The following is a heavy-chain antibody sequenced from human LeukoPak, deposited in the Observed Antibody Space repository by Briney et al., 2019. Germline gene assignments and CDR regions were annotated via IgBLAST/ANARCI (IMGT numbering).Heavy chain of an antibody. Sequence: SQTLSLTCAIYGDSVSSNSVGWNWIRQSPSRGLEWLGKTYYRSKWYNDYAVSVKSRITINPDTSKNHFSLQLNSVTPEDTALYYCARSKDNCFDSWGQGTLVTVSS. V-gene: IGHV6-1*01. J-gene: IGHJ5*01. CDR1: GDSVSSNSVG. CDR3: ARSKDNCFDS. CDR2: TYYRSKWYN.